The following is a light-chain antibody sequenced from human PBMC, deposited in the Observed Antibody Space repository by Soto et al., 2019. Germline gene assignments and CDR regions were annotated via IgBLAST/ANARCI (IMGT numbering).Light chain of an antibody. CDR2: GAT. Sequence: VLTQSPGTLSLSPGERSTLSCRASQSVSSYLAWYQQKPGQAPRLLIYGATNRAAGIPDRFSGSGWGTDFTLTISRQEHEDFAVYYCQQYGSSGTFGQGTKVDIK. CDR3: QQYGSSGT. V-gene: IGKV3-20*01. CDR1: QSVSSY. J-gene: IGKJ1*01.